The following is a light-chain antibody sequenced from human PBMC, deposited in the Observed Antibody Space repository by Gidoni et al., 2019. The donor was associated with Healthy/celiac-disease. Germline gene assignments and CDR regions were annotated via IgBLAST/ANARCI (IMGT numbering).Light chain of an antibody. J-gene: IGKJ4*01. CDR3: QQSYSTPGT. V-gene: IGKV1-39*01. CDR1: QSISSY. Sequence: IQMTQAPSSLSASVGDRVTITCRGSQSISSYLNWYQQKPGKAPKLLIYAASSLQSGVPARFSGSGSGTDFTLTISSLQPEDFATYYCQQSYSTPGTFGGGTKVEIK. CDR2: AAS.